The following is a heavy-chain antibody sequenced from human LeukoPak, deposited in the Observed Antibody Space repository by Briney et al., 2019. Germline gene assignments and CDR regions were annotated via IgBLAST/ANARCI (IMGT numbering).Heavy chain of an antibody. Sequence: SETLSLTCAVSGGSISSGGYSWSWIRQPPGKGLEWIGYIYHSGSTYYNPSLESRVTISVDRSKNQFSLKLSSVTAADTAVYYCARVTTVTTFDYWGQGTLVSVSS. CDR3: ARVTTVTTFDY. CDR2: IYHSGST. D-gene: IGHD4-11*01. V-gene: IGHV4-30-2*01. J-gene: IGHJ4*02. CDR1: GGSISSGGYS.